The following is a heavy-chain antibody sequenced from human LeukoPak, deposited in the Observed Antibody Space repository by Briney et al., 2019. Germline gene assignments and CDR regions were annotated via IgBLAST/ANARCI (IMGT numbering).Heavy chain of an antibody. D-gene: IGHD2-2*01. V-gene: IGHV3-48*01. CDR3: ARDGYCNSTNCSLDAFDI. CDR2: ISSASSTI. Sequence: GGSLRLSCAAPGFTFSNYGMNWVRQAPGKGLEWISYISSASSTIYYADSMKGRFTISRDNAKNSLFLQMNSLRAEDTAVYYCARDGYCNSTNCSLDAFDIWGQGTMVTVSS. J-gene: IGHJ3*02. CDR1: GFTFSNYG.